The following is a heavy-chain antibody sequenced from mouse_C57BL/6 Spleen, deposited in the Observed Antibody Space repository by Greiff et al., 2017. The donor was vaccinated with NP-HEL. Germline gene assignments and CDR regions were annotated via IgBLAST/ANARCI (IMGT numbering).Heavy chain of an antibody. CDR2: IYPRSGNT. J-gene: IGHJ4*01. CDR3: ARVGVVAKDYAMDY. D-gene: IGHD1-1*01. V-gene: IGHV1-81*01. Sequence: QVQLQQSGAELARPGASVKLSCKASGYTFTSYGISWVKQRTGQGLEWIGEIYPRSGNTYYNEKFKGKATLTADKSSSTAYMELRSLTSEDSAVYFCARVGVVAKDYAMDYWGQGTSVTVSS. CDR1: GYTFTSYG.